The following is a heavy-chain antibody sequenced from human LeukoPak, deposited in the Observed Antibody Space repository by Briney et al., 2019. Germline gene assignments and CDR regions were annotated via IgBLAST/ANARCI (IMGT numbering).Heavy chain of an antibody. CDR2: IYSGGST. V-gene: IGHV3-53*05. CDR1: GFTVSSNY. D-gene: IGHD2-15*01. CDR3: AKVVAGSCSSSSCFLDQ. J-gene: IGHJ4*02. Sequence: GGSLRLSCAASGFTVSSNYMSWVRQAPGKGLEWVSVIYSGGSTYYADSVKGRFTISRDNSKSTLYLQMNSLRGEDTAVYYCAKVVAGSCSSSSCFLDQWGQGTLVTVSS.